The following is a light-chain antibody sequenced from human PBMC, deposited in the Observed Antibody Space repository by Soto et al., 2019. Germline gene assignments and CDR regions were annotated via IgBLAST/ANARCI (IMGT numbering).Light chain of an antibody. CDR2: DNN. V-gene: IGLV1-51*01. CDR3: GTWDSSLSAVV. Sequence: QSVLTQPPSVSATPGQLVTISCSGSSSNIENNYVSWYQQLPGTAPKLLIYDNNKRPSGIPDRFSGSKSGTSATLGITGLQTGDEADYYCGTWDSSLSAVVFGGGTQLTVL. CDR1: SSNIENNY. J-gene: IGLJ2*01.